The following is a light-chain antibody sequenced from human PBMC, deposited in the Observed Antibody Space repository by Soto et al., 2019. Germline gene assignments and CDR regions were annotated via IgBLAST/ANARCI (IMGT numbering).Light chain of an antibody. CDR2: DVS. Sequence: QSVLTQPRSVSGSPGQSVTISCTGTSSDVGGYNYVSWYQQHPGKAPKLMIYDVSKRPSGVPDRCSGSKSGNTASLTISGLQAEDEADYYGCSYAGSYTVVFGGGTKLTVL. J-gene: IGLJ2*01. CDR3: CSYAGSYTVV. CDR1: SSDVGGYNY. V-gene: IGLV2-11*01.